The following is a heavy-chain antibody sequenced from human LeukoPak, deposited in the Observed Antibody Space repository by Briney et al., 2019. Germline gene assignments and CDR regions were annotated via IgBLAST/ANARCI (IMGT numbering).Heavy chain of an antibody. Sequence: GGSLRLSRAASGFSFSNYNMNWVRQAPGKGLEWVSSISSSSSYIYYADSVKGRFTISRDNSKNTLYLQMNSLRGEDTAVYYCAREAVTYGSGADPLDYWGQGTLVTVSS. CDR3: AREAVTYGSGADPLDY. V-gene: IGHV3-21*01. J-gene: IGHJ4*02. CDR1: GFSFSNYN. D-gene: IGHD3-10*01. CDR2: ISSSSSYI.